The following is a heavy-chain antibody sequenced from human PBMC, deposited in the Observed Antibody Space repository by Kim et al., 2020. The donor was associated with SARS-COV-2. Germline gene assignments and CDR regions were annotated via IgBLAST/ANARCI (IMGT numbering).Heavy chain of an antibody. D-gene: IGHD4-17*01. Sequence: QTFQCRVTMTRDTSTSTVYMELSSLRSEDTAVYYCARSGIGIGYGDYGDLWGRGTLVTVSS. CDR3: ARSGIGIGYGDYGDL. V-gene: IGHV1-46*01. J-gene: IGHJ2*01.